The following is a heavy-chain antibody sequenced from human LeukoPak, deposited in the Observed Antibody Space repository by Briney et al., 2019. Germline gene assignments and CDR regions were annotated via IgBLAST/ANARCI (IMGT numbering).Heavy chain of an antibody. V-gene: IGHV4-39*01. CDR3: ARRRRGGSCYDY. Sequence: PSETLSLTCTVSGGSISSSSYYWGWIRQPPGKGLEWIGSIYYSGSTYYNPSLKSRVTISVDTSKNQFSLKLSSVTAADTAVYYCARRRRGGSCYDYWGQGTLVTVSS. CDR1: GGSISSSSYY. J-gene: IGHJ4*02. CDR2: IYYSGST. D-gene: IGHD2-15*01.